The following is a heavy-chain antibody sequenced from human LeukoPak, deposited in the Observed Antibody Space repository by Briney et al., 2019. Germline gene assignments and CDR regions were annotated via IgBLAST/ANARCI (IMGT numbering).Heavy chain of an antibody. D-gene: IGHD2-15*01. CDR3: AGVVAAYFDH. CDR2: IYYSGST. J-gene: IGHJ4*02. V-gene: IGHV4-39*01. CDR1: GGSISSSSYY. Sequence: PSETLSLTCTVSGGSISSSSYYWGWIRQPPGKGLEWIGSIYYSGSTYYNPSLKSRVTISVDTSKNQFSLKLSSVTAADTAVYYCAGVVAAYFDHWGQGTLVTVSS.